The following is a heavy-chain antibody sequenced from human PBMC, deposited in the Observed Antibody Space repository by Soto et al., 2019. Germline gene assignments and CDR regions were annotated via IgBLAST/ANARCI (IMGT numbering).Heavy chain of an antibody. J-gene: IGHJ4*02. Sequence: GGSLRLSCAASGFTFSSYAMSWVRQAPGKGLEWVSAISGSGGSTYYADSVKGRFTISRDNSKNTLYLQMNSLRAEDTAVYYCAKVLRITMVRGVMERMIDYWGQGTLVTVSS. CDR2: ISGSGGST. D-gene: IGHD3-10*01. CDR3: AKVLRITMVRGVMERMIDY. V-gene: IGHV3-23*01. CDR1: GFTFSSYA.